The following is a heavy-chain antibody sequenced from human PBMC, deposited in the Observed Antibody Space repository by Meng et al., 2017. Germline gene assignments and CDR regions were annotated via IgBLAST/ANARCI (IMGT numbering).Heavy chain of an antibody. D-gene: IGHD3-10*01. Sequence: GESLKISRAASGFTFSSYSMNWVRQAPGKGLEWVSSISSSSSYIYYADSVKGRFTISRDNSKNTLYLQMNSLRAEDTAVYYCARDRLWFGELSGFDYWGQGTLVTVSS. CDR2: ISSSSSYI. J-gene: IGHJ4*02. CDR1: GFTFSSYS. CDR3: ARDRLWFGELSGFDY. V-gene: IGHV3-21*01.